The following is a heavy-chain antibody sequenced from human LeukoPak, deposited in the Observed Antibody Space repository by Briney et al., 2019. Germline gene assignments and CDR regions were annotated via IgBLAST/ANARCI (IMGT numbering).Heavy chain of an antibody. V-gene: IGHV3-21*01. D-gene: IGHD3-10*02. Sequence: GGSLRLSCAASGFTFSSYSMNWVRQAPGKGLEWVSSISSSSSYIYYADSVKGRFTISRDNAKNSLYLQMNSLRAEDTAVYYCARVTSHVGYMDVWGKGTTVTISS. CDR2: ISSSSSYI. J-gene: IGHJ6*03. CDR3: ARVTSHVGYMDV. CDR1: GFTFSSYS.